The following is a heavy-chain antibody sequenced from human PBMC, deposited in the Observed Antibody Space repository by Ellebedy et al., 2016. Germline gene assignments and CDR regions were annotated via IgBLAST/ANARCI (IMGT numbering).Heavy chain of an antibody. CDR2: IYYNGGT. D-gene: IGHD7-27*01. CDR3: ARGRYLTGDRSYYFDY. V-gene: IGHV4-39*07. CDR1: GGSISSSSYY. J-gene: IGHJ4*02. Sequence: SETLSLTXTVSGGSISSSSYYWGWIRQPPGKGLEWIGSIYYNGGTYYNPSLKSRLTISVDTSKNQFSLKLSSVTAADTAVYYCARGRYLTGDRSYYFDYWGQGTLVTVSS.